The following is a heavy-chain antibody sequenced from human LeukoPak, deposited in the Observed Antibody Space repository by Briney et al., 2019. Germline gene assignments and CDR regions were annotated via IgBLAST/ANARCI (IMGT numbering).Heavy chain of an antibody. D-gene: IGHD1-1*01. CDR1: GNTFTSYD. V-gene: IGHV1-8*01. CDR2: MNPNSGNT. Sequence: GASVKVSCKASGNTFTSYDINWVRQATGQGLEWMGWMNPNSGNTGYAQKFQGRLTMTRDTSISTAYMELSSLRSEDTAVYYCARAVPLTTTVDYWGQGTLVTVSS. CDR3: ARAVPLTTTVDY. J-gene: IGHJ4*02.